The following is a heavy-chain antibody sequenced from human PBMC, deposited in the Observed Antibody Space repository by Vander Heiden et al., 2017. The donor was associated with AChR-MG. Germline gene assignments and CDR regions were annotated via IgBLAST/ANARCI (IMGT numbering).Heavy chain of an antibody. Sequence: ELQLVESGGGLVKPGGSLRLSCAASRFTLTSYSMNWVRQAPGKGLEWVSSISSSSSYIYYGDSVKGRFTISRDNARNSLYLQMNSLRAEDTAVYYCARDQRHCSSTSCYDWIDPWGQGTLVTVSS. V-gene: IGHV3-21*01. CDR3: ARDQRHCSSTSCYDWIDP. D-gene: IGHD2-2*01. CDR2: ISSSSSYI. CDR1: RFTLTSYS. J-gene: IGHJ5*02.